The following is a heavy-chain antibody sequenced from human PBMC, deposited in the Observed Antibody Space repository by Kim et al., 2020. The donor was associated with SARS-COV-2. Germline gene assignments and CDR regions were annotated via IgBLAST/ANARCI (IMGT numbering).Heavy chain of an antibody. CDR1: GFTFSSYG. J-gene: IGHJ4*02. V-gene: IGHV3-30*18. D-gene: IGHD2-15*01. CDR3: AKDQGGVVVVAGLDY. Sequence: GGSLRLSCAASGFTFSSYGMHWVRQAPGKGLEWVAVISYDGSNKYYADSVKGRFTISRDNSKNTLYLQMNSLRAEDTAVYYCAKDQGGVVVVAGLDYWGQGTLVTVSS. CDR2: ISYDGSNK.